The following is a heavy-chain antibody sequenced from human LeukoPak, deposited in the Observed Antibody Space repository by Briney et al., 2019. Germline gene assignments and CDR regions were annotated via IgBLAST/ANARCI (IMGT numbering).Heavy chain of an antibody. CDR3: ARRVPYDSGNYYNPLGY. J-gene: IGHJ4*02. Sequence: SVKVSCKASGGSFSSYVITWVRQAPGQGLEWMGRIIPVLGVSNFAQKFEGRVTITADKSTNTAHMELRRLESGDTAVYYCARRVPYDSGNYYNPLGYWGQGTLVTVSS. CDR1: GGSFSSYV. CDR2: IIPVLGVS. V-gene: IGHV1-69*04. D-gene: IGHD3-10*01.